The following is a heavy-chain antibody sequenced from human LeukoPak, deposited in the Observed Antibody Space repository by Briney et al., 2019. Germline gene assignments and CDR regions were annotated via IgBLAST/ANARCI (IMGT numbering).Heavy chain of an antibody. CDR2: ISTDGSST. CDR1: GFTFSSYW. Sequence: GGPLRLSCAASGFTFSSYWMHWVRQTPGKGLVWVSRISTDGSSTNSADSVKGRLTISRDNAKSTLYLQMNSLRTEDTAVYYCVREYSSSSGRAFDMWGQGTMVTVSP. V-gene: IGHV3-74*01. J-gene: IGHJ3*02. CDR3: VREYSSSSGRAFDM. D-gene: IGHD6-6*01.